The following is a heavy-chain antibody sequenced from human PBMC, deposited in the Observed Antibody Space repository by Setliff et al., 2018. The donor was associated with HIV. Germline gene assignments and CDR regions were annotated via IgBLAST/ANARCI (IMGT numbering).Heavy chain of an antibody. CDR2: IIPMYGVT. Sequence: SVKVSCKASGGTFSSYVISWVRQAPGQGPEWMGGIIPMYGVTNYAQKFQGRVTITTDEPTNTVYMELSGLRSEDTAVYYCARVFEGGSLDYWGQGTLVTVSS. J-gene: IGHJ4*02. CDR3: ARVFEGGSLDY. CDR1: GGTFSSYV. D-gene: IGHD1-26*01. V-gene: IGHV1-69*05.